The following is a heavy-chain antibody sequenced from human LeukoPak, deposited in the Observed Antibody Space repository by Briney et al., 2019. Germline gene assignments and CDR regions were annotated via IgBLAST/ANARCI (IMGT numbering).Heavy chain of an antibody. J-gene: IGHJ3*02. D-gene: IGHD3-3*01. CDR2: INSDGSST. V-gene: IGHV3-74*01. Sequence: GALRLSCAASGFTFSSYWMHWVGQAPGKGLVWVSRINSDGSSTSYADSVKGRFTISRDNAKNTLYLQMNSLRAEDTAVYYCARDRASITIFGVVISNDAFDIWGQGTMVTVSS. CDR3: ARDRASITIFGVVISNDAFDI. CDR1: GFTFSSYW.